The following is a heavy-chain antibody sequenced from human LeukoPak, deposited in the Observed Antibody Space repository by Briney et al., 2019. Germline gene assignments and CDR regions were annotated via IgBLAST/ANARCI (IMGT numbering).Heavy chain of an antibody. D-gene: IGHD4-17*01. Sequence: GGSLRLSCAASGFTFSSYAMHWVRQAPGKGLEWVAVISYDGSNKHYTDSVKGRFTISRDNSKNTLYLQMNSLRAEDTAVYYCASTHDYGDVPLSYWGQGTLVTVSS. CDR3: ASTHDYGDVPLSY. J-gene: IGHJ4*02. CDR2: ISYDGSNK. CDR1: GFTFSSYA. V-gene: IGHV3-30*07.